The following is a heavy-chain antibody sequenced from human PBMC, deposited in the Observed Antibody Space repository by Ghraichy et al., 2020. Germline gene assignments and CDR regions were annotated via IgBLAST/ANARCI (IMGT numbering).Heavy chain of an antibody. D-gene: IGHD5-18*01. CDR3: ARVRSGYSYGPRDY. V-gene: IGHV1-2*02. CDR2: INPNSGGT. Sequence: ASVKVSCKASGYTFTGYYMHWVRQAPGQGLEWMGWINPNSGGTNYAQKFQGRVTMTRDTSISTAYMELSRLRSDDTAVYYCARVRSGYSYGPRDYWGQGTLVTVSS. CDR1: GYTFTGYY. J-gene: IGHJ4*02.